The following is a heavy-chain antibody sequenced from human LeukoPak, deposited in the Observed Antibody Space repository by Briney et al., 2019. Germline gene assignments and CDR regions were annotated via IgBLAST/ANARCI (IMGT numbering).Heavy chain of an antibody. CDR1: GFTFSTYS. CDR2: ITSSSSHV. D-gene: IGHD5-24*01. J-gene: IGHJ4*02. Sequence: GGSLRLSCAASGFTFSTYSMNWVRQAPGKGLEWVSSITSSSSHVYYADSVKGRFTISRDNAKNSLYLQMNSLRVEDTAVYYCARAEMATITFPDYWGQGTPVTVSS. V-gene: IGHV3-21*01. CDR3: ARAEMATITFPDY.